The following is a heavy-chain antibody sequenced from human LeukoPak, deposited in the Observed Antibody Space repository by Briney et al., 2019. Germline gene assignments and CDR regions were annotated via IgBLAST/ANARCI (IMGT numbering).Heavy chain of an antibody. J-gene: IGHJ5*02. CDR2: IYYSGST. CDR1: GGSISSGDYY. Sequence: PSETLSLTCTVSGGSISSGDYYWSWIRQPQGKGLEWIGYIYYSGSTYYNPSLKSRVTISVDTSKNQFSLKLSSVTAADTAVYYCARDGAALGIPNWFDPWGQGTLVTVSS. V-gene: IGHV4-30-4*08. CDR3: ARDGAALGIPNWFDP. D-gene: IGHD7-27*01.